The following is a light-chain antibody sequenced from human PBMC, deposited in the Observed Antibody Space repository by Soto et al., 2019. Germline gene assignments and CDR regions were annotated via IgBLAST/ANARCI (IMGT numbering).Light chain of an antibody. V-gene: IGKV1-6*01. CDR2: AAS. Sequence: AIQMTQSPSSLSASVGDRVTITCRASQGIRNDLGWYQQKPGKAPKLLIYAASSLQSGVPSRFSGSGSGAVFTLTISSLQPEDFATYYCQQDYNYPYTFDQGTKLEIK. J-gene: IGKJ2*01. CDR3: QQDYNYPYT. CDR1: QGIRND.